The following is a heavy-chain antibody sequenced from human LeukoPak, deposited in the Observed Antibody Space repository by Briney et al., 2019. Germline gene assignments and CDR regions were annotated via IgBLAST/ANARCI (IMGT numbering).Heavy chain of an antibody. CDR3: ARHFVSKAYLEY. V-gene: IGHV4-4*08. CDR1: GGSIGGSS. D-gene: IGHD2-21*01. CDR2: IQTTGST. J-gene: IGHJ4*02. Sequence: PWETLTLTCAVSGGSIGGSSWSWLRQPPGKGLGWMGFIQTTGSTKYNPSLESRATMSVDTSKNQLSMNLISLTAADTAVYFCARHFVSKAYLEYWGQGILVSVSS.